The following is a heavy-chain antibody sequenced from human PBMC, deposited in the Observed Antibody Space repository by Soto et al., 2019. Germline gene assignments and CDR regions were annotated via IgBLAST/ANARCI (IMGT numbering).Heavy chain of an antibody. J-gene: IGHJ4*02. CDR3: ARLITAAAHTAY. V-gene: IGHV4-39*01. D-gene: IGHD6-13*01. CDR1: GGSISSNNYH. CDR2: IYYSRTT. Sequence: SETLSLTCTVSGGSISSNNYHWGWIRQPPGKGLDWIGTIYYSRTTYYKPSLKSRVTISVDTSKNQFSLKLISVTAADTAVYYCARLITAAAHTAYWGQGTLVTVSS.